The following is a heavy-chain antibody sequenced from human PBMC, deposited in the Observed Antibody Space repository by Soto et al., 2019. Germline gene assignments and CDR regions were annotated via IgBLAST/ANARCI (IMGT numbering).Heavy chain of an antibody. J-gene: IGHJ6*02. Sequence: QVQLQESGPGLVKPSETLSLTCTVSGGSISSYYWSWIRQPPGKGLEWIGYIYYSGSTNYNPSLKSRLTISVDTSKNQFSLKLSSVTAADTAVYYCASHSSWDYYYGMDVWGQGTTVTVSS. CDR3: ASHSSWDYYYGMDV. V-gene: IGHV4-59*01. CDR2: IYYSGST. D-gene: IGHD6-13*01. CDR1: GGSISSYY.